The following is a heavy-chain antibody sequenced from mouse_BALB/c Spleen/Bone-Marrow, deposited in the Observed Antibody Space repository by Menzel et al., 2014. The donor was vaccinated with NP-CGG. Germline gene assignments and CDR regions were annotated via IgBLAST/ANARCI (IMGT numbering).Heavy chain of an antibody. J-gene: IGHJ2*01. CDR2: ISYSGST. CDR1: GDSITSGY. CDR3: ARYKGYYDHDGDYFDY. Sequence: EVQVVESGPSLVKPSQTLSLPCSVTGDSITSGYWNWVRKFPGNKLEYMGYISYSGSTYYDPSLKSRISITRDTSKNQYYLQMNSVTTEDTATYYCARYKGYYDHDGDYFDYWGQGTTLTVSS. V-gene: IGHV3-8*02. D-gene: IGHD2-4*01.